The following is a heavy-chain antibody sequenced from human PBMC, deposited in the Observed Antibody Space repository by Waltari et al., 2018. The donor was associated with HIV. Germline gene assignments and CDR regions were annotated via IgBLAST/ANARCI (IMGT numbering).Heavy chain of an antibody. J-gene: IGHJ4*02. CDR3: AKDRGRWLQLRYFDY. V-gene: IGHV3-9*01. CDR1: GFTFDDYA. D-gene: IGHD5-12*01. CDR2: ISWNSGNI. Sequence: EVQLVESGGGLVQPGRSLRLSCAASGFTFDDYAMHWVRQAPGKGLEWVSGISWNSGNIGYADSVKGRVTISRENAKDSLYLQMNSLRPEDTALYYCAKDRGRWLQLRYFDYWGQGTLVTVSS.